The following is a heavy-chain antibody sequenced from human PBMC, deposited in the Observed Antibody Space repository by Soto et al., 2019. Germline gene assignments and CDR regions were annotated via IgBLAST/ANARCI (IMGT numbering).Heavy chain of an antibody. CDR1: GDSMSSGAYY. J-gene: IGHJ4*02. CDR2: IYHSGDT. Sequence: SETLSLTCSVSGDSMSSGAYYWSWIRQHPGKGLEWIAYIYHSGDTHYNPSLRSRITISVDTSRNQFSLKLTSVTDADTAIYYCASTYSGYFDNWGQGTLVT. V-gene: IGHV4-31*03. CDR3: ASTYSGYFDN. D-gene: IGHD3-22*01.